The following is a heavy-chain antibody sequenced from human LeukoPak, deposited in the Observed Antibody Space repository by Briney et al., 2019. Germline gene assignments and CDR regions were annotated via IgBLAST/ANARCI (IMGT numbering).Heavy chain of an antibody. V-gene: IGHV3-23*01. J-gene: IGHJ4*02. Sequence: GGSLRLSCAASGFTFSSYAMSWVRQAPGKGLEWVSAISGSGGSTYYADSVKGRFTISRDNSKNTLYLQMNSLRAEDTAVYYCAKDGYYYDSSGYCDYWGQGTLVTVSS. D-gene: IGHD3-22*01. CDR1: GFTFSSYA. CDR3: AKDGYYYDSSGYCDY. CDR2: ISGSGGST.